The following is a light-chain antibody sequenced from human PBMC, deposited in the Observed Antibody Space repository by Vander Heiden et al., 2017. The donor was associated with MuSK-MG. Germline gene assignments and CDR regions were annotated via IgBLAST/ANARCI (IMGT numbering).Light chain of an antibody. Sequence: IQMTQSPSSLSASVGDRVTITCQASQDISNYLNWYQQKPGKAPKLLICDASNLETGVPSRFSGSGSGTDFTFTISSLQPEDVATYYCQQYGNPLFTFGPGTKVDIK. V-gene: IGKV1-33*01. CDR1: QDISNY. J-gene: IGKJ3*01. CDR2: DAS. CDR3: QQYGNPLFT.